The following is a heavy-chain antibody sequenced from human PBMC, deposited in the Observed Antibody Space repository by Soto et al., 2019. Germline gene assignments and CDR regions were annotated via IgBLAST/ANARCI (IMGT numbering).Heavy chain of an antibody. J-gene: IGHJ6*03. D-gene: IGHD2-15*01. CDR1: GFTFSHYY. Sequence: QVQLVESGGGLVKPGGSLRLSCEASGFTFSHYYMSWIRQAPGKGLEWVSYISSSGSTIYYADSVKGRFTISRDNAKKTLYQPMNSLRAEDPAVDYCARGEMVERDKMEFNYYYYMDVWGKGSTDTVSS. CDR3: ARGEMVERDKMEFNYYYYMDV. CDR2: ISSSGSTI. V-gene: IGHV3-11*01.